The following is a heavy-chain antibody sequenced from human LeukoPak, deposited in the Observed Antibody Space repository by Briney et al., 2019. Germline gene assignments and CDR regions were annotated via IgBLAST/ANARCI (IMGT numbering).Heavy chain of an antibody. CDR1: GFTFSSYA. CDR2: ISYDGSNK. D-gene: IGHD2-21*02. CDR3: ARGKTCGGDCYAFDY. J-gene: IGHJ4*02. Sequence: GGSLRLSCAASGFTFSSYAMHWVRQAPGKGLEWVAVISYDGSNKYYADSVKGRFTISRDNSKNTLYLQMNSLRAEDTAVYYCARGKTCGGDCYAFDYWGQGTLVTVSS. V-gene: IGHV3-30*04.